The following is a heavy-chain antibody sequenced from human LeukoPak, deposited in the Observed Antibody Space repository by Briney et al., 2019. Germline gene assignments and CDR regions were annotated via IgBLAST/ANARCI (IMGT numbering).Heavy chain of an antibody. Sequence: SETLSLTCAVYGGSFSGYYWSWIRQPPGKGLEWIGEINHSGSTNYNPSLKSRVTISVDTSKNQFSLKLSSVTAADTAVYYCARETYYYGSGSYYALKYFQHWGQGTLGTVSS. V-gene: IGHV4-34*01. D-gene: IGHD3-10*01. CDR3: ARETYYYGSGSYYALKYFQH. CDR1: GGSFSGYY. J-gene: IGHJ1*01. CDR2: INHSGST.